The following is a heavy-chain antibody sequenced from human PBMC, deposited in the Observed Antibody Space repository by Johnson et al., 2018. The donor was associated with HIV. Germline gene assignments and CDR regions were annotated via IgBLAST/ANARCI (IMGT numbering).Heavy chain of an antibody. Sequence: QVQLVESGGGVVQPGRSLRLSCAASGFTFSSYGMHWVRQAPGKGLEWAAVISSQGTTSYYADSVKGRFTISRDNSKNTLYLQMNSLRAEDTAVYYCARESTLDAFDIWGQGTMVTVSS. J-gene: IGHJ3*02. V-gene: IGHV3-30*03. CDR3: ARESTLDAFDI. CDR1: GFTFSSYG. CDR2: ISSQGTTS.